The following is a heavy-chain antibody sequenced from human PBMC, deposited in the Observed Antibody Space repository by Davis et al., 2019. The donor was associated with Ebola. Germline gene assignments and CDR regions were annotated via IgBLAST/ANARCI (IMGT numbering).Heavy chain of an antibody. J-gene: IGHJ6*02. D-gene: IGHD6-6*01. CDR2: IYPGDSDT. CDR1: GYSFTSYW. Sequence: GGSLRLSCKASGYSFTSYWIGWVRQMPGKGLEWVGIIYPGDSDTKYSPSFQGPVTISDDKSISTAFLQWSSLKPSDTGIYFCARRRGASSSVHCYHGLDVWGQGTTVTVSS. CDR3: ARRRGASSSVHCYHGLDV. V-gene: IGHV5-51*01.